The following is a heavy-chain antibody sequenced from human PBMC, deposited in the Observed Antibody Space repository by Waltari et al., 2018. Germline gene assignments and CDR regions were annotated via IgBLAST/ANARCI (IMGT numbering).Heavy chain of an antibody. V-gene: IGHV3-30*02. CDR3: AKGSAGVSDY. J-gene: IGHJ4*02. D-gene: IGHD6-13*01. Sequence: QVQLVESGGGVVQPGGSLRLSCAASGFTFSSYGMHWVRQAPGKGLDLVAFIRYDGSNKYYADSGKGRFTISRDNSKNTLYLQMNSLRAEDTAVYYCAKGSAGVSDYWGQGTLVTVSS. CDR1: GFTFSSYG. CDR2: IRYDGSNK.